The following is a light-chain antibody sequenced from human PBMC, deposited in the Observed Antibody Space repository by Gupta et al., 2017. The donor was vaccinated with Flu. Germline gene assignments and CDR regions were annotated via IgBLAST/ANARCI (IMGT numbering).Light chain of an antibody. V-gene: IGLV1-51*02. CDR2: ENN. J-gene: IGLJ3*02. CDR1: SSNIGNNY. Sequence: QSALTQPPSWSAAPGQKVTIPCSGSSSNIGNNYVSCYQQLPGTAPNHLIYENNNRPSGIPYRFSASKSGTSATLGITGLQTGDEADYYCGTWDRSLSAGPWVFGGGTKLTVL. CDR3: GTWDRSLSAGPWV.